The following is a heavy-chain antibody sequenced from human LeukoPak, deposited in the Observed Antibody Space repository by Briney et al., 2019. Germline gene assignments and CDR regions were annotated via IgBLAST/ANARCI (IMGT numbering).Heavy chain of an antibody. CDR1: GFTFSSYG. D-gene: IGHD5-18*01. CDR3: AREGSYGYYFDY. CDR2: IWYNGNNK. J-gene: IGHJ4*02. V-gene: IGHV3-33*01. Sequence: GGSLRLSCAASGFTFSSYGMHWVRQPPGKGLEWVAVIWYNGNNKHCADSVKGRFTISRDDSRNTLYLQMDSLRAEDTAVYYCAREGSYGYYFDYWGQGTLVTVSS.